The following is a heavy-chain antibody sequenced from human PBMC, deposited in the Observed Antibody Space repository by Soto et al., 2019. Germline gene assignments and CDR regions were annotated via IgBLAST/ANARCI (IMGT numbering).Heavy chain of an antibody. CDR2: IIPIFGTA. J-gene: IGHJ4*02. CDR1: GCTFRSYA. D-gene: IGHD1-26*01. V-gene: IGHV1-69*13. Sequence: ASVKVARKASGCTFRSYAISGVRHAPGQGLEWMGGIIPIFGTANYAQKFQGRVTITADESTSTAYMELSSLRSEDTAVYYCARARGLLPVPNIWGQGTLVTVSS. CDR3: ARARGLLPVPNI.